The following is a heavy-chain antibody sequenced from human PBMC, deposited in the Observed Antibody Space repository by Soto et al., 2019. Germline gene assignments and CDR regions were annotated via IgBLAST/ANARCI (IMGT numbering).Heavy chain of an antibody. J-gene: IGHJ1*01. V-gene: IGHV3-23*01. CDR2: ISGSGDST. Sequence: GGSLRLSCAASGFTFSTNGMSWVRQVPGKGLEWVSGISGSGDSTYYADSVKGRFTISRVNSKNTLYLHMNSLRAEDTAVYFCAKLKHYYDSSGSGYWGQGTLVTVSS. CDR3: AKLKHYYDSSGSGY. CDR1: GFTFSTNG. D-gene: IGHD3-22*01.